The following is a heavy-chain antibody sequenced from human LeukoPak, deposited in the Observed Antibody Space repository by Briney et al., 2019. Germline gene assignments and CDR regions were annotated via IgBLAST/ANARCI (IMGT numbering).Heavy chain of an antibody. V-gene: IGHV4-59*08. D-gene: IGHD1-26*01. CDR2: IYYSGST. CDR1: GGSISSYY. Sequence: SETLSLTCTVSGGSISSYYWSWIRQPPAKGVEWIGYIYYSGSTNYNPSLKSRVTISVDTSKNQFSLKLSSVTAADTAVYYCARQYSGSYYQYYFDYWGQGTLVTVSS. CDR3: ARQYSGSYYQYYFDY. J-gene: IGHJ4*02.